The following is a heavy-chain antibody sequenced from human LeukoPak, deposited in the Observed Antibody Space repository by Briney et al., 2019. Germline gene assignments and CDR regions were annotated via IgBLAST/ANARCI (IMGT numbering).Heavy chain of an antibody. CDR1: GGSFGGYY. J-gene: IGHJ4*02. V-gene: IGHV4-34*01. CDR3: ARAVDSTDFDY. CDR2: INHSGST. Sequence: SETLSLTCAVYGGSFGGYYWSWIRQPPGKGLEWIGEINHSGSTNYNPSLKSRVTISVDTSKNQFSLKLSSVTAADTAVYYCARAVDSTDFDYWGQGTLVTVSS. D-gene: IGHD3-22*01.